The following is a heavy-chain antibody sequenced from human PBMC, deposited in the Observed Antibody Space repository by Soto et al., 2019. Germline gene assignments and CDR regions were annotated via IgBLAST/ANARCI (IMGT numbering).Heavy chain of an antibody. V-gene: IGHV3-48*03. CDR1: GFTFSSYD. CDR3: ARGDDNSGYYYAFDY. CDR2: ISGSGRTI. Sequence: EVQLVESGGGLVQPGGSLRLSCEASGFTFSSYDMNWVRQAPGKGLEWVSYISGSGRTIYYADSVKGRFTISRDSAKKSLFLQMNSLRAEDTALYYCARGDDNSGYYYAFDYWGQGTRSPSPQ. D-gene: IGHD3-22*01. J-gene: IGHJ4*02.